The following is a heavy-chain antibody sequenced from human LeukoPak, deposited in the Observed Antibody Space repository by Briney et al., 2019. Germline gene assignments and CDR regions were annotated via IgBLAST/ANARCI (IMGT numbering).Heavy chain of an antibody. CDR2: MNPNSGNT. V-gene: IGHV1-8*01. CDR3: ARARDYVWGRYRYQGWSDP. J-gene: IGHJ5*02. D-gene: IGHD3-16*02. CDR1: GYTFTSCD. Sequence: ASVKVSCKASGYTFTSCDINWVRQATGQGLEWMGWMNPNSGNTGYAQKFQGRVTMTRNTSISTAYMELSSLRSEDTAVYYCARARDYVWGRYRYQGWSDPWGQGTLVTVSS.